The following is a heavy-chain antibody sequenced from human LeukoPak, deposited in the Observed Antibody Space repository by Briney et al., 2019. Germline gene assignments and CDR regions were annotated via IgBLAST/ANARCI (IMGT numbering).Heavy chain of an antibody. CDR2: SPRSGTT. D-gene: IGHD3-10*01. CDR3: AGDGSAIIWFFY. J-gene: IGHJ4*02. Sequence: SEALSRASPVSGGSICSRRSYLGGIRPSPGKGREWIGSSPRSGTTYYNPSLKNRVTMSLDTPNNQFSLRLTSLTAADTAVYYCAGDGSAIIWFFYWGQGTRVTVSS. CDR1: GGSICSRRSY. V-gene: IGHV4-39*07.